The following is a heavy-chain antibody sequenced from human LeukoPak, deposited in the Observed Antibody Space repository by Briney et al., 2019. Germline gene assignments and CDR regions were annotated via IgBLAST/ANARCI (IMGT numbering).Heavy chain of an antibody. CDR1: GFTFSSYG. D-gene: IGHD5-12*01. CDR3: ARDRDPGIRGYSGYGAYHYGLDV. Sequence: GGSLRLSCAASGFTFSSYGMHWVRQAPGKGLEWVAVISYDGSNKYYADSVKGRFTISRDNSKNTLYLQMNSLRAEDTAVYYCARDRDPGIRGYSGYGAYHYGLDVWGQGTTVSVSS. V-gene: IGHV3-30*03. CDR2: ISYDGSNK. J-gene: IGHJ6*02.